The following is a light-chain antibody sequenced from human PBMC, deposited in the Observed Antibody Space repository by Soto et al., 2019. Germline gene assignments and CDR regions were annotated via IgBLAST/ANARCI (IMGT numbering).Light chain of an antibody. CDR1: QSVSSSY. V-gene: IGKV3-20*01. CDR3: QQYGNSPWT. CDR2: GAS. Sequence: EVVLTQSPGTLALSRGARATLSCRASQSVSSSYLAWYQHRPGQAPRLLIFGASSRATGIPDRFSGTGSGTDFTLTISRLEPEDFAVYYCQQYGNSPWTFGQGTKVDIK. J-gene: IGKJ1*01.